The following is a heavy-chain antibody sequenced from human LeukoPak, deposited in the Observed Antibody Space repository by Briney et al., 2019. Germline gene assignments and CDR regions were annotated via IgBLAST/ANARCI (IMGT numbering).Heavy chain of an antibody. CDR2: INPSGGST. CDR1: GYTFTSYY. V-gene: IGHV1-46*01. D-gene: IGHD3-22*01. J-gene: IGHJ6*03. Sequence: ASVKVSCKASGYTFTSYYMHWVRQAPGQGLEWMGIINPSGGSTSYAQKFQGRVTMTRDMSTSTVYMELSSLRSEDTAVYYCARDFWTYYYDSSGYSGPLGYYYYMDVWGKGTTVTVSS. CDR3: ARDFWTYYYDSSGYSGPLGYYYYMDV.